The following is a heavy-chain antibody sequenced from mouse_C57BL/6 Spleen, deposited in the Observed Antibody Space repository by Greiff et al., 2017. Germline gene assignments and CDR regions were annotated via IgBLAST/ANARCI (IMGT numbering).Heavy chain of an antibody. CDR3: ARLLRAGFAY. Sequence: QVQLQQPGAELVMPGASVKLSCKASGYTFTSYWMHWVKQRPGQGLEWIGEIDPSDSYTNYNQKFKGKSTLTVDKSSSTAYMQLSSLTSEDSAVYYCARLLRAGFAYWGQGTLVTVSA. J-gene: IGHJ3*01. CDR1: GYTFTSYW. CDR2: IDPSDSYT. D-gene: IGHD1-1*01. V-gene: IGHV1-69*01.